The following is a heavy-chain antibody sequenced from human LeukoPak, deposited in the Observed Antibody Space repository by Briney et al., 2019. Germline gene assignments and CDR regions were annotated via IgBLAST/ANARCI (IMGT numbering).Heavy chain of an antibody. J-gene: IGHJ5*02. Sequence: GGSLRLSCAASGFTFSSYSMNWVRQAPGKGLEWVSAISGSGGSTYYADSVKGRFTISRDNSKNTLYLQMNSLRAEDTAVYYCAKDFPYKGITRWFDPWGQGTLVTVSS. D-gene: IGHD2-2*01. CDR2: ISGSGGST. CDR3: AKDFPYKGITRWFDP. CDR1: GFTFSSYS. V-gene: IGHV3-23*01.